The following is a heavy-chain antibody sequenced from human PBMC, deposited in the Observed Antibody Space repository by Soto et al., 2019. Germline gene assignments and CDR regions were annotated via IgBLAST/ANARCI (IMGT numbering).Heavy chain of an antibody. CDR3: TRDIGYGWFDP. V-gene: IGHV3-49*05. CDR1: GFTFGDYA. Sequence: NPGGSLRLSCTASGFTFGDYAMSWFRQAPGEGLEWVGFIRSKAYGGTTEYAASVKGRFAISRDDSKSIAYLQMNSLKTEDTAVYYCTRDIGYGWFDPWGQGTLVTVS. D-gene: IGHD5-12*01. CDR2: IRSKAYGGTT. J-gene: IGHJ5*02.